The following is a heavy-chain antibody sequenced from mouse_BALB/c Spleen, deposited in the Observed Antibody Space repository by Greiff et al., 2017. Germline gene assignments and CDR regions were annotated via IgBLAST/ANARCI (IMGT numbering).Heavy chain of an antibody. Sequence: EVKVEESGGGLVKPGGSLKLSCAASGFTFSSYAMSWVRQTPEKRLEWVASISSGGSTYYPDSVKGRFTISRDNARNILYLQMSSLRSEDTAMYYCARGRAYYGNYDYYYAMDYWGQRASVPGSS. CDR2: ISSGGST. J-gene: IGHJ4*01. CDR1: GFTFSSYA. D-gene: IGHD2-10*01. CDR3: ARGRAYYGNYDYYYAMDY. V-gene: IGHV5-6-5*01.